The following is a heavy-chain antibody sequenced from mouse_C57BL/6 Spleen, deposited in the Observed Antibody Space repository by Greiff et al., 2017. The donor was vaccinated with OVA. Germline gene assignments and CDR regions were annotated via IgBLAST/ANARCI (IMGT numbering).Heavy chain of an antibody. CDR2: IDPEDGGT. J-gene: IGHJ1*03. V-gene: IGHV14-2*01. CDR1: GFNIKDYY. CDR3: AREAYGSFWYFDV. D-gene: IGHD1-1*02. Sequence: VQLQQSGAELVKPGASVKLSCKASGFNIKDYYMHWVKQRTEKGLEWIGRIDPEDGGTKYAPKFQGKATLTADTSSNTAYLQLSSLTSEDTAVYYCAREAYGSFWYFDVWGTGTTVTVSS.